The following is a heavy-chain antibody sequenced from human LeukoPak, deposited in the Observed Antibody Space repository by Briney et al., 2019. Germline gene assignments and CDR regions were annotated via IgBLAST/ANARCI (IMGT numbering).Heavy chain of an antibody. J-gene: IGHJ4*02. CDR3: ARVGRGVVPAGGDY. CDR1: GFTFSSYS. Sequence: GGSLRLSCAASGFTFSSYSMNWVRQAPGKGLEWVSSISSSSRYIYYADSVKGRFTISRDNAKNSLYLQMNSLRAEDTAVYYCARVGRGVVPAGGDYWGQGTLVTVSS. CDR2: ISSSSRYI. D-gene: IGHD2-2*01. V-gene: IGHV3-21*01.